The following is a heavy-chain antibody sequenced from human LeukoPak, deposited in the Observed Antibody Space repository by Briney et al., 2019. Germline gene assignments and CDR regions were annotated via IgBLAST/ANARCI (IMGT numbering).Heavy chain of an antibody. Sequence: SVKVSRTASGGTFSSYAISAVRQAPGQGLEWMGGIIPIFGTANYAQKYQGRVTITTDESTSTAYMELSSLRSADTAVYYCARGGSSISWFYYWGQGTLVTVSS. D-gene: IGHD6-13*01. CDR3: ARGGSSISWFYY. CDR2: IIPIFGTA. J-gene: IGHJ4*02. V-gene: IGHV1-69*05. CDR1: GGTFSSYA.